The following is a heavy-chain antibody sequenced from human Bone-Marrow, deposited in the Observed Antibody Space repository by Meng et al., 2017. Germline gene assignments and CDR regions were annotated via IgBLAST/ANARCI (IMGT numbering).Heavy chain of an antibody. CDR3: AKGAGRIASTGKRYFDY. V-gene: IGHV3-23*01. Sequence: GESLKISCTGSGFIFNSYAMGWVRQAPGKGLEWVSVIGANGGSTSYADSVKSRFIISRDNSKNTLYLQMSSLRADDTAVYYCAKGAGRIASTGKRYFDYWGLGTLVTVSS. CDR2: IGANGGST. CDR1: GFIFNSYA. J-gene: IGHJ4*02. D-gene: IGHD6-13*01.